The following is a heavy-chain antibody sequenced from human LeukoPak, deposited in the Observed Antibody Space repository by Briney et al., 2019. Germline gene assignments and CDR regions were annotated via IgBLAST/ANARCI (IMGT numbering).Heavy chain of an antibody. Sequence: ASVKVSCKASGYTFTGYYMHWVRQAPGQGLEWMGIINPSGGSTSYAQKFQGRVTMTRDTSTSTVYMELSSLRSEDTAVYYCASQTHETEKYCSSTSCYAQWGYFDYWGQGTLVTVSS. CDR2: INPSGGST. V-gene: IGHV1-46*01. CDR3: ASQTHETEKYCSSTSCYAQWGYFDY. J-gene: IGHJ4*02. D-gene: IGHD2-2*01. CDR1: GYTFTGYY.